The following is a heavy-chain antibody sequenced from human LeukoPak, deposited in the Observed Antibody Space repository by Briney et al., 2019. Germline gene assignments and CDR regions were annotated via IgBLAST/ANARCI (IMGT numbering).Heavy chain of an antibody. CDR3: ARRGSGSYYLIDY. CDR2: ISSSSSYI. CDR1: GFTFSSYS. V-gene: IGHV3-21*01. Sequence: GGSLRLSCAASGFTFSSYSMNWVRQAPGKGLEWVSSISSSSSYIYYADSVKGRFTISRDNAKNSLYLQMNSLRAEDTAVYYCARRGSGSYYLIDYWGQGTLVTVSS. D-gene: IGHD3-10*01. J-gene: IGHJ4*02.